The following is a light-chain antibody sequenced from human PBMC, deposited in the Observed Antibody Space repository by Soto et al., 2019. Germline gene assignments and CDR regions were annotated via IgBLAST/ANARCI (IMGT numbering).Light chain of an antibody. Sequence: DIVMTQSPDSLAVSLGERATINCKSSQSVLYSVNNESYLAWYQQKPGQPPKLLIYWASTRESGVPDRFSGSGSGTDFTLTISSLQAEDVAVYYCQQYYSGLWTLGQGTKVEIK. J-gene: IGKJ1*01. CDR1: QSVLYSVNNESY. V-gene: IGKV4-1*01. CDR3: QQYYSGLWT. CDR2: WAS.